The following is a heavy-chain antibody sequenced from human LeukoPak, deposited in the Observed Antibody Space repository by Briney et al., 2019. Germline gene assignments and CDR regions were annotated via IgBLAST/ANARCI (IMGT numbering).Heavy chain of an antibody. CDR3: ARDRSSSDPLDY. J-gene: IGHJ4*02. D-gene: IGHD6-13*01. Sequence: PGGSLRLSCAVSGFTLCTFWMSCVRQAPGQGGEGVANIKQDGSEKYYVDSVKGRFTISRDNAKNSLYLQMNSLRAEDTAVYYCARDRSSSDPLDYWGQGTLVTVSS. CDR1: GFTLCTFW. V-gene: IGHV3-7*01. CDR2: IKQDGSEK.